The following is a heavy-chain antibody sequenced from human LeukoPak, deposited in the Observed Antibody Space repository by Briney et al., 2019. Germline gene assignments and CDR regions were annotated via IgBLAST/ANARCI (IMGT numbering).Heavy chain of an antibody. CDR1: GYTFTSYD. CDR3: ARRGFGELLYYYYYYMDV. Sequence: ASVKVSCKASGYTFTSYDINWVRQATGQGLEWMGWMNPNSGNTGYAQKFQGRVTMTRNTSISTAYMELSSLRSEDTAVYYCARRGFGELLYYYYYYMDVWGKGTTVTISS. J-gene: IGHJ6*03. CDR2: MNPNSGNT. D-gene: IGHD3-10*01. V-gene: IGHV1-8*01.